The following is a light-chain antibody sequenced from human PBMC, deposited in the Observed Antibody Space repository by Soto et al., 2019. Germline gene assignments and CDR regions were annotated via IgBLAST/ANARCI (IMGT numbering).Light chain of an antibody. J-gene: IGKJ5*01. CDR1: QSLIYSDVNTY. Sequence: VMTLSTLSLPVTLGEPASIPCRCMQSLIYSDVNTYLNWFQQRPGQSPGRLIYKVSNRDSGVPDRFSGVGSGTDFTLKISRVEADEVGVDYCMQGTHPFTFGHGTRLEIK. V-gene: IGKV2-30*01. CDR3: MQGTHPFT. CDR2: KVS.